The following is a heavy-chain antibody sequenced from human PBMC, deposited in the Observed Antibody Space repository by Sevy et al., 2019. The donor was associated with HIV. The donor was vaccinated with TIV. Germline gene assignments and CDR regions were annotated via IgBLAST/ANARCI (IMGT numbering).Heavy chain of an antibody. J-gene: IGHJ6*02. CDR3: ARDSVGSHISSRGIYYYYGMDV. D-gene: IGHD6-13*01. CDR1: GFTFSSYS. V-gene: IGHV3-48*02. CDR2: ISSSRSTI. Sequence: GGSLRLSCAASGFTFSSYSMNWVRQAPGKGLEWVSYISSSRSTIYYADSVKGRFTISRDNAKNSLYLQMNSLRDEDTAVYYCARDSVGSHISSRGIYYYYGMDVWGQGTTVTVSS.